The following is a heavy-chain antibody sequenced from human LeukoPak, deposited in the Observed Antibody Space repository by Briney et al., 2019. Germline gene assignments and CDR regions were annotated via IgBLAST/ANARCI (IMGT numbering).Heavy chain of an antibody. CDR3: ARARCSSTSCYTFDY. J-gene: IGHJ4*02. CDR2: IYYSGST. Sequence: PSETLSLTCTVSGGSISSGDYYWSWIRQPPGKGLEWTGYIYYSGSTYYNPSLKSRVTISVDTSKNQFSLKLSSVTAADTAVYYCARARCSSTSCYTFDYWGQGTLVTVSS. V-gene: IGHV4-30-4*01. D-gene: IGHD2-2*02. CDR1: GGSISSGDYY.